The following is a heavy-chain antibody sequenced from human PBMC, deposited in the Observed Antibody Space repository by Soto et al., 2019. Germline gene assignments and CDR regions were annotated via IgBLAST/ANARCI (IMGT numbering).Heavy chain of an antibody. J-gene: IGHJ4*02. Sequence: ASVKVSCKASGYTFTSYGISWVRQAPGQGLEWMGWISAYNGNTNYAQKLQGRVTMTTDTSTSTAYMELRSLRSDDTAVYYCARFFTMVRGVIIHHEYYFDYWGQGTLVTVSS. V-gene: IGHV1-18*01. D-gene: IGHD3-10*01. CDR3: ARFFTMVRGVIIHHEYYFDY. CDR1: GYTFTSYG. CDR2: ISAYNGNT.